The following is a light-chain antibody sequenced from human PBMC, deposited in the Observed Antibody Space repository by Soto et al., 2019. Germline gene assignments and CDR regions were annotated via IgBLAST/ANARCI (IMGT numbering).Light chain of an antibody. CDR3: QQYNNWPRT. J-gene: IGKJ1*01. Sequence: EIVLTQSPVTLSLSPGERATLSCRASQSVSSSFLSWYQQKPGQSPRLLIYGASTRATGIPARFSGSGSGTEFTLTINSLQSEDFAVYYCQQYNNWPRTFGQGTKVDIK. CDR1: QSVSSS. V-gene: IGKV3-15*01. CDR2: GAS.